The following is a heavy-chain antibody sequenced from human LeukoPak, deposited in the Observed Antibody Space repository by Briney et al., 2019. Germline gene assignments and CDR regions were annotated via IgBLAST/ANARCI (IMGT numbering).Heavy chain of an antibody. CDR3: ARDYARFQLSYFDY. Sequence: SETLSLTCTVSGYSISSGYYWGWIRQPPGKGLEWIGSIYHSGSTYYNPSLKSRVTISVDTSKNQFSLKLSSVTAADTAVYYCARDYARFQLSYFDYWGQGTLVTVSS. D-gene: IGHD3-16*01. CDR2: IYHSGST. CDR1: GYSISSGYY. J-gene: IGHJ4*02. V-gene: IGHV4-38-2*02.